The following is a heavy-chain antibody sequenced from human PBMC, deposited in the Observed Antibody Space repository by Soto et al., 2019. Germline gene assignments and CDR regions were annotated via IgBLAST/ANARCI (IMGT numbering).Heavy chain of an antibody. J-gene: IGHJ5*02. CDR2: ISSDGSNK. CDR3: SSAQSSTVVTSSHFDP. D-gene: IGHD2-21*02. V-gene: IGHV3-30*03. CDR1: GFTFSSYG. Sequence: PGGSLRLSCAASGFTFSSYGMHWVRQAPGKGLEWVAVISSDGSNKYYADSVKGRFTISSDNSKNTLYLQMYSLGAEDTAVYYCSSAQSSTVVTSSHFDPWGQGTLVTVSS.